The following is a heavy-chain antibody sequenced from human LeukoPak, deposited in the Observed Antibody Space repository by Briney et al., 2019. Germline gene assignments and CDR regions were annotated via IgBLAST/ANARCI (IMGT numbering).Heavy chain of an antibody. CDR1: GYTFTTYD. CDR2: MNPNSGNT. CDR3: ARGRGSGHKENWFDP. J-gene: IGHJ5*02. Sequence: ASVKVPCKASGYTFTTYDINWVRQATGQGLEWMGWMNPNSGNTGYTQKFQGRVTMTRNTSISTANMELSSLRSEDTAVYYCARGRGSGHKENWFDPWGQGTLVTVSS. V-gene: IGHV1-8*01. D-gene: IGHD6-19*01.